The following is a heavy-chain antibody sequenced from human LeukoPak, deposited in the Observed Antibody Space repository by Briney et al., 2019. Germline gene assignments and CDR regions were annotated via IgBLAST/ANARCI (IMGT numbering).Heavy chain of an antibody. CDR1: GYTFTSYA. Sequence: ASVKVSCKASGYTFTSYAMHWVRQAPGQRLEWMGWINAGNGNTKYSQKFQGRVTITRDTSASTAYMELSSLRSEDTAVYYCARVAEQQLSRKTVRPKAYYFDYWGQGTLVTVSS. D-gene: IGHD6-13*01. CDR3: ARVAEQQLSRKTVRPKAYYFDY. CDR2: INAGNGNT. J-gene: IGHJ4*02. V-gene: IGHV1-3*01.